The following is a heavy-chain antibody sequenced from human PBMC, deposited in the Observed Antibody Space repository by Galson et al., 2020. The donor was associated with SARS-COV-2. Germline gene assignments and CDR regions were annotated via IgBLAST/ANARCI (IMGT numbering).Heavy chain of an antibody. Sequence: GGSLRLSCAASGFSFSSYTMNWVRQAPGKGLEWIAVILYSGSNRYYADSVRGRFTISRDNAKNTLFLQMNSVTVDDTAVYFCARENYQRSWQGSYFDYWGQGALVTVSS. CDR2: ILYSGSNR. J-gene: IGHJ4*02. CDR1: GFSFSSYT. D-gene: IGHD6-13*01. CDR3: ARENYQRSWQGSYFDY. V-gene: IGHV3-30*04.